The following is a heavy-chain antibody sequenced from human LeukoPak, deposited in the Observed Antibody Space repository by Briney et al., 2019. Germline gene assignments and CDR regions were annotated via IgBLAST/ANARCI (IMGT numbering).Heavy chain of an antibody. D-gene: IGHD1-1*01. V-gene: IGHV3-7*01. CDR1: GFTFSDFW. J-gene: IGHJ4*02. CDR2: IKEDGTEK. Sequence: GGSLRLSCAGSGFTFSDFWMTWVRQTPGRGLEWVANIKEDGTEKNLVDSVKGRFTISRDNTKNLLFLEMNNLRGDDTAIYYCVRESRPGGAMGLYHNLDYWGQGTLIAVSS. CDR3: VRESRPGGAMGLYHNLDY.